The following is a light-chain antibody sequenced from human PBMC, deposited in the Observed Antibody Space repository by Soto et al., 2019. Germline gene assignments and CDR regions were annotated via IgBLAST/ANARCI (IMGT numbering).Light chain of an antibody. Sequence: EIVLPPSPGTLSLSPGERATLSSRASQSISSSYFAWYQQKPRQAPRLVVYGASSRATGIPDRFSGSGSGTDFTLTISRLEPEDFALYYCQQYSSTFWTFGQGTKVEIK. V-gene: IGKV3-20*01. CDR2: GAS. J-gene: IGKJ1*01. CDR3: QQYSSTFWT. CDR1: QSISSSY.